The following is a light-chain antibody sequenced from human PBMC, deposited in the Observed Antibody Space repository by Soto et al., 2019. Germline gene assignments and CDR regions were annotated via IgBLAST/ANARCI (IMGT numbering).Light chain of an antibody. CDR1: QSISNW. CDR3: QQYNSYSWT. CDR2: DAS. Sequence: DIQMAQSPSTLPASVGDRVTITCRASQSISNWLAWYQQKPGKAPNLLIYDASSLQSGVPSRFSGSGSGTEFTLTISSLQPDDFATYYCQQYNSYSWTFGQGTKVDIK. V-gene: IGKV1-5*01. J-gene: IGKJ1*01.